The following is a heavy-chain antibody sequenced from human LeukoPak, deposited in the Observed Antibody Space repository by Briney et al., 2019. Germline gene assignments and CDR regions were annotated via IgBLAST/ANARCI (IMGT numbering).Heavy chain of an antibody. J-gene: IGHJ4*02. D-gene: IGHD6-19*01. Sequence: GGSLRLSCAASGFSFSDHYMDWVRQAPGKGLEWVGRIRNKANSYATEYAASVKGRFSISRDDSKNALCLQMNSLKTEDTAVYYCASLVAGTAYWGQGTLVTVSS. CDR3: ASLVAGTAY. CDR2: IRNKANSYAT. CDR1: GFSFSDHY. V-gene: IGHV3-72*01.